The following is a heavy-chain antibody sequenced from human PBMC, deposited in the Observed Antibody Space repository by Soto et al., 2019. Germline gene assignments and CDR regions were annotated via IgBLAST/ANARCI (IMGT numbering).Heavy chain of an antibody. CDR1: GFTFSSYA. J-gene: IGHJ4*02. V-gene: IGHV3-23*01. D-gene: IGHD2-15*01. CDR3: AKGGDIVVVVAALEFDY. Sequence: GGSLRLSCAASGFTFSSYAMSWVRQAPGKGLEWVSAISGSGGSTYYADSVKGRFTISRDNSKNTLYLQMNSLRAEDTAVYYCAKGGDIVVVVAALEFDYWGQGTLVTVSS. CDR2: ISGSGGST.